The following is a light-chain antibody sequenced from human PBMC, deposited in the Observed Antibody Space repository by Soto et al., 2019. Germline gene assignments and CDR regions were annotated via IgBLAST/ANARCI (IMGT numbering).Light chain of an antibody. Sequence: EIVLTQSPATLSLSPGERATLSCRASQSISTYLAWYQQKPGQSPRLLIYDSSNRATGIPARFSGGGSGTDFTLTISPLEAEDSAVYYCQHRNIWPPGATFGGGTKVEIK. CDR2: DSS. J-gene: IGKJ4*01. V-gene: IGKV3-11*01. CDR3: QHRNIWPPGAT. CDR1: QSISTY.